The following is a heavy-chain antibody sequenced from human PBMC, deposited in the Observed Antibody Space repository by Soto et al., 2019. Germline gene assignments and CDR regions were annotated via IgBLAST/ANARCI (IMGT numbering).Heavy chain of an antibody. CDR2: IYYSGST. J-gene: IGHJ4*02. D-gene: IGHD3-10*01. V-gene: IGHV4-59*01. CDR3: ARAGGSGSSPFDY. CDR1: GGSISSYY. Sequence: SETLSLTCTVSGGSISSYYWSWIRQPPGKGLEWIGYIYYSGSTNYNPSLKSRVTISVDTSKNQFSLKLSSVAAADTAVYYCARAGGSGSSPFDYWGQGTLVTVPS.